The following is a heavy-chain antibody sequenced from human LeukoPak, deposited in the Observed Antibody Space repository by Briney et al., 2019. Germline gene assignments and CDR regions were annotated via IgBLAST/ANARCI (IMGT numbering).Heavy chain of an antibody. CDR1: GFTFSSYA. CDR3: ALRIAVAGFDY. J-gene: IGHJ4*02. D-gene: IGHD6-19*01. CDR2: ISGSGGST. Sequence: GGSLRLSCAASGFTFSSYAMSWVRPAPGKGLEWVSAISGSGGSTYYADSVKGRFTISRDNSKNTLYLQMNSLRAEDTAVYYCALRIAVAGFDYWGQGTLVTVSS. V-gene: IGHV3-23*01.